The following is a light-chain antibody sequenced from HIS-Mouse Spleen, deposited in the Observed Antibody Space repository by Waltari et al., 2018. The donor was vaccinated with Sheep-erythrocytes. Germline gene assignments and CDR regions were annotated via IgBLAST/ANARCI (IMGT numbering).Light chain of an antibody. CDR1: SSDGGGYNH. Sequence: QSALTQPRPVSGSPGQPVTISCTGTSSDGGGYNHVPWYQQHPGKAPKLMIYDVSKRPSGVPDRFSGSKSGNTASLTISGLQAEDEADYYCCSYAGSYNHVFATGTKVTVL. J-gene: IGLJ1*01. V-gene: IGLV2-11*01. CDR3: CSYAGSYNHV. CDR2: DVS.